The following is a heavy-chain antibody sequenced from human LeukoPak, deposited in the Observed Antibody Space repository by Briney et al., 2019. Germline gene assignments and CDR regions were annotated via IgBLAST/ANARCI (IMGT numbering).Heavy chain of an antibody. CDR1: GYTFTGYY. D-gene: IGHD3-22*01. Sequence: ASVKVSCKASGYTFTGYYMHWVRQAPGQGLEWMGGIIPIFGTANYAQKFQGRVTITADESTSTAYMELSSLRSEDTAVYYCARSAIQVVTNNWFDPWGQGTLVTVSS. CDR3: ARSAIQVVTNNWFDP. V-gene: IGHV1-69*13. J-gene: IGHJ5*02. CDR2: IIPIFGTA.